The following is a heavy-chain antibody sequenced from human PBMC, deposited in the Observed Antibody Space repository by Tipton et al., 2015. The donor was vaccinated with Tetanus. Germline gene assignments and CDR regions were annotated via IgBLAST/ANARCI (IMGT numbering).Heavy chain of an antibody. V-gene: IGHV3-21*01. Sequence: SLRLSCSVTGFTFSNYAMNWVRQAPGKGLEWVSSISSTTSYIYYADSVKGRFTIPRDNAKNSLYLQMDSLRAEDTALYYCASGSALDYWGQGALVTVSS. CDR2: ISSTTSYI. J-gene: IGHJ4*02. CDR3: ASGSALDY. D-gene: IGHD6-25*01. CDR1: GFTFSNYA.